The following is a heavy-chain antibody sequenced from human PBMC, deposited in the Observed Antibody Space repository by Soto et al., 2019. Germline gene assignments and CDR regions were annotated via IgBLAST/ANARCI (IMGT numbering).Heavy chain of an antibody. CDR3: AKDVGFQQHVFVFDL. CDR1: GCTFTDYA. V-gene: IGHV1-69*01. J-gene: IGHJ4*02. D-gene: IGHD3-10*02. CDR2: IIPMFRSS. Sequence: QVQLVQSGAEAKKPGSSVKLSCKASGCTFTDYAFSWVRQAPGQGLEWVGGIIPMFRSSNFAQKFQDRLTIFADESAGTAYMEMSSLRSDDTAIYYCAKDVGFQQHVFVFDLWGQGTLVTVSS.